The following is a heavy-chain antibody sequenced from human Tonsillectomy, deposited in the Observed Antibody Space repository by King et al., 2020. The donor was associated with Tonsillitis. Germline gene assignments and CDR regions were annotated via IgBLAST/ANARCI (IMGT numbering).Heavy chain of an antibody. Sequence: QLVQSGAEVKKPGSSVKVSCKASGGTFSSYAISWVRQAPGQGLEGMGGINPIVGTANYAQKFQGRGTINADESTSTAYMELSSLRAEDTAVYYCARAKEHDGIAPLGYWGQGTLVTVSS. CDR2: INPIVGTA. V-gene: IGHV1-69*12. CDR1: GGTFSSYA. J-gene: IGHJ4*02. D-gene: IGHD6-6*01. CDR3: ARAKEHDGIAPLGY.